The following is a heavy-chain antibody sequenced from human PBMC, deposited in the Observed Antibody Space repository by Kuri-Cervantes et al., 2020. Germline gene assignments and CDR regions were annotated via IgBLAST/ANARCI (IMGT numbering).Heavy chain of an antibody. CDR1: GFTFSSYW. CDR3: ARSIRISAPGNYDS. Sequence: GGSLRLSCAASGFTFSSYWMHWVRQAPGKGLVWVSRINSDGSSTSYADSVKGRFTISRDNAKNTLYLQMNSLRAEDTAVYYCARSIRISAPGNYDSWGQGTLVTVSS. CDR2: INSDGSST. V-gene: IGHV3-74*01. D-gene: IGHD6-13*01. J-gene: IGHJ4*02.